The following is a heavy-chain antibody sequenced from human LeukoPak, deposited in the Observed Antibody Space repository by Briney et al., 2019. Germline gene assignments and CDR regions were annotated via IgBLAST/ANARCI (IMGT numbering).Heavy chain of an antibody. V-gene: IGHV4-34*01. D-gene: IGHD3-16*01. Sequence: SETLSLTCAVYGGSFSGYYWSWIRQPPGKGLEWIGEINHSGSTNYNPSLKSRVTISVDTSKNQFSLKLSSVTAADTAVYYCARGVRRWGYYYYMDVWGKGTTVTVSS. CDR1: GGSFSGYY. CDR2: INHSGST. J-gene: IGHJ6*03. CDR3: ARGVRRWGYYYYMDV.